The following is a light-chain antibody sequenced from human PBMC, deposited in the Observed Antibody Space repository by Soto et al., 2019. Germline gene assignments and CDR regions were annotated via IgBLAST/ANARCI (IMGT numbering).Light chain of an antibody. CDR2: AAS. J-gene: IGKJ5*01. V-gene: IGKV1-39*01. Sequence: EIEVTQSPSDLCGSVGIKVTITCRASQSISIYLNWYQQKPGKAPKLLIYAASSLQSGVPSRFSGSGSGTDFTLTISSLQPEDCATDHCQQRYSTPPTFGQGTLLEVK. CDR3: QQRYSTPPT. CDR1: QSISIY.